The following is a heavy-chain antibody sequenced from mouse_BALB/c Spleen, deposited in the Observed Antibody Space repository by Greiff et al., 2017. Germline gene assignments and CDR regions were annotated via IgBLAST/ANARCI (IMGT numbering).Heavy chain of an antibody. CDR1: GYTFTDYA. D-gene: IGHD2-4*01. CDR2: ISTYYGDA. CDR3: ARKGDYDAFDY. Sequence: VQLHQSGAELVRPGVSVKISCKGSGYTFTDYAMHWVKQSHAKSLEWIGVISTYYGDASYNQKFKGKATMTVDKSSSTAYMELARLTSEDSAIYYCARKGDYDAFDYWGQGTTLTVSS. J-gene: IGHJ2*01. V-gene: IGHV1S137*01.